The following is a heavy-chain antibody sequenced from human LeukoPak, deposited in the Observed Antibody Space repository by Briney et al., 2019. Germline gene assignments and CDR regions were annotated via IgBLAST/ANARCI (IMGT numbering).Heavy chain of an antibody. D-gene: IGHD2-15*01. Sequence: PSQTLSLTCTVSGGSINSGDYYWSWIRQPPGKGLEWIGYIYYSGSTYYNPSLKSRVAISLDTSKNQFSLKLSSVTAADTAVYFCARGGGSSQRDDAFDIWDQGTMVTVSS. CDR1: GGSINSGDYY. J-gene: IGHJ3*02. V-gene: IGHV4-30-4*01. CDR2: IYYSGST. CDR3: ARGGGSSQRDDAFDI.